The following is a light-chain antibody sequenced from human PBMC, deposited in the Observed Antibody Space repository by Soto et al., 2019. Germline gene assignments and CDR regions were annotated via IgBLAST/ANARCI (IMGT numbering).Light chain of an antibody. CDR2: GAS. CDR1: QSVRSN. V-gene: IGKV3-15*01. J-gene: IGKJ2*01. Sequence: EIVMTQSPATLSVSPGERATLSCRASQSVRSNLAWYQQKPGQAPRLLIYGASSRATGIPVRFSGSGSGTXXXXXXXSXXSEYFAVYYCQQYNNLPNTFGQGTKLEIK. CDR3: QQYNNLPNT.